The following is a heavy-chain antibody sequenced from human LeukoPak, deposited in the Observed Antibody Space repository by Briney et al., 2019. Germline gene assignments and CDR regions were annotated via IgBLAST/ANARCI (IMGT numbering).Heavy chain of an antibody. V-gene: IGHV1-2*02. CDR3: ARDGNFDY. D-gene: IGHD1-1*01. J-gene: IGHJ4*02. CDR1: GYTFTGYY. Sequence: GASVKVSCKASGYTFTGYYMHWVRQAPGQGLERMGWINPNSGDTSYTQKFQGRVTMTRDTSITTAFMELSRLRSDDTAVYFCARDGNFDYWGQGTLVTVSS. CDR2: INPNSGDT.